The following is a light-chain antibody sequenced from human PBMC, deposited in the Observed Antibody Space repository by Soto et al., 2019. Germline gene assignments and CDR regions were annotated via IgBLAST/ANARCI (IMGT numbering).Light chain of an antibody. CDR2: GAS. CDR3: QQRSNWPRIT. J-gene: IGKJ5*01. CDR1: QSVSSSY. Sequence: EIVLTQSPSTLSLSPGERATLSCRASQSVSSSYLAWYQQKPGQAPRLLLYGASNRATGIPARFSGSGSATDFTPPISSLEPADFAVYYCQQRSNWPRITFGQGTRLEIK. V-gene: IGKV3-11*01.